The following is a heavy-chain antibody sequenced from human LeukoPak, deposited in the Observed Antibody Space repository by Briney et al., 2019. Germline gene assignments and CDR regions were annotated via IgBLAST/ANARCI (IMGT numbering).Heavy chain of an antibody. CDR1: GFTFNSYA. D-gene: IGHD3-16*01. CDR2: INHNGNVN. CDR3: ARGGGLDV. Sequence: GRSLRLSCAASGFTFNSYAMNWARQAPGKGLEWVASINHNGNVNYYVDSVKGRFTISRDNAKNSLYLQMSNLRAEDTAVYFCARGGGLDVWGQGATVTVSS. J-gene: IGHJ6*02. V-gene: IGHV3-7*03.